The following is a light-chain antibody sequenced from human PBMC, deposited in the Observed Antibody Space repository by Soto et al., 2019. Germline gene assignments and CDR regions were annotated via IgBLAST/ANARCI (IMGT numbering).Light chain of an antibody. V-gene: IGKV3-20*01. J-gene: IGKJ1*01. CDR3: QQYGISGT. CDR2: GAS. CDR1: ESVSNNY. Sequence: NVCTQNSNPPSLSPGETATLSRRASESVSNNYLARYQQKPGQAPTRLMYGASNRATGIADGFSGSGAGTDFTLISSRMEAEDDAVDYSQQYGISGTFGQGTKVDIK.